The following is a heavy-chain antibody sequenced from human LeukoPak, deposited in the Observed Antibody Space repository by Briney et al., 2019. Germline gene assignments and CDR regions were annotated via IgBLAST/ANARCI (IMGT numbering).Heavy chain of an antibody. CDR3: AKVRGYGGHSGYYYGMDV. J-gene: IGHJ6*02. V-gene: IGHV3-23*01. Sequence: GGSLRLSCAASGFTVSSNYTSWVRQAPGKGLEWVSTLSGSGDSTYYADSVKGRFTISRDNSKNTLSLQVNSLRAEDTAVYYCAKVRGYGGHSGYYYGMDVWGQRTTVTVSS. D-gene: IGHD4-23*01. CDR2: LSGSGDST. CDR1: GFTVSSNY.